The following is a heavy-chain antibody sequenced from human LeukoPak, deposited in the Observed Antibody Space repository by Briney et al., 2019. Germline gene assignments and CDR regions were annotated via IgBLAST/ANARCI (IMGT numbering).Heavy chain of an antibody. CDR3: AKDSGSGWYWAGKAAPAGHFDY. D-gene: IGHD6-19*01. J-gene: IGHJ4*02. Sequence: PGGSLRLSCAASGFTFSRYSMNWVRQAPGKGLEWVSSISDTGYYIYYADSVKGRFTISRDNSKNTLYLQMNSLRAEDTAVYYCAKDSGSGWYWAGKAAPAGHFDYWGQGTLVTVSS. CDR1: GFTFSRYS. CDR2: ISDTGYYI. V-gene: IGHV3-21*04.